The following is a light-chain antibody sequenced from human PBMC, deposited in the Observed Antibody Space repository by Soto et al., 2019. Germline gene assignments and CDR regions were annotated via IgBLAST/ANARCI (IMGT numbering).Light chain of an antibody. Sequence: QSALTQPASVSGSPGQSITISCTGTRSDVGGYKYVSWYQQHPGKAPKLMIYAVDTRPSGVSHRFSGFKFGNTDSLTISGLQAEDEADYYCSSYTSSSSLVFGGGTKLTVL. CDR3: SSYTSSSSLV. CDR1: RSDVGGYKY. CDR2: AVD. J-gene: IGLJ3*02. V-gene: IGLV2-14*01.